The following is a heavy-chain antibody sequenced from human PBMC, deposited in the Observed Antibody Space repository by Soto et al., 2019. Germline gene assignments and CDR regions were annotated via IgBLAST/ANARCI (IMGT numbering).Heavy chain of an antibody. J-gene: IGHJ4*02. CDR3: ARHLNSVGYFDWLPFDY. D-gene: IGHD3-9*01. V-gene: IGHV4-39*01. CDR1: GGSISSSSYY. CDR2: IYYSGST. Sequence: SETLSLTCTVSGGSISSSSYYWGWIRQPPGKGLEWIGSIYYSGSTYYNPSLKSRVTISVDTSKNQFSLKLSSVTAADTAVYYCARHLNSVGYFDWLPFDYWGQGTLVTVSS.